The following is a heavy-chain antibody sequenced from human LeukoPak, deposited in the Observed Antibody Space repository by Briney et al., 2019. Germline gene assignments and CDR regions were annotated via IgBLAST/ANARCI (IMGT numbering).Heavy chain of an antibody. CDR3: ARGGAARLHFQN. D-gene: IGHD6-6*01. J-gene: IGHJ1*01. Sequence: WIGYIYHSGSTNYNPSRQSRVTISVDTSKNQFSLNLNSVTAADTAVYYCARGGAARLHFQNWGQGTLVTVSS. CDR2: IYHSGST. V-gene: IGHV4-59*09.